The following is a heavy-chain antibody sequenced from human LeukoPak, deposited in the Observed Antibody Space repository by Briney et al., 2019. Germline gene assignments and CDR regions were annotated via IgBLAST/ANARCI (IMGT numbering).Heavy chain of an antibody. CDR1: GYTFTGYY. CDR3: AGEYSSSGLDY. V-gene: IGHV1-2*02. J-gene: IGHJ4*02. D-gene: IGHD6-6*01. Sequence: ASVKVSCQASGYTFTGYYMHWVRQAPGQGLEWMGWINPNSGGTNYAQKFQGRVTMTRDTSISTACMELSRLRSDDTAVYYCAGEYSSSGLDYWGQGTLVTVSS. CDR2: INPNSGGT.